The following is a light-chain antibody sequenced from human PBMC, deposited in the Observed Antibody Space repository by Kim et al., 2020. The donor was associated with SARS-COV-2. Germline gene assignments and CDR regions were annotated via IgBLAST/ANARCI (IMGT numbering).Light chain of an antibody. J-gene: IGLJ2*01. CDR2: GKN. Sequence: VALGQTVRITCQGDSLRSYYATWYQQKPGQAPIVVIYGKNNRPSGIPDRFSGSSSGNTASLTITGTQAGDEADYYCNSRDSNDNVAFGGGTKLTVL. CDR3: NSRDSNDNVA. CDR1: SLRSYY. V-gene: IGLV3-19*01.